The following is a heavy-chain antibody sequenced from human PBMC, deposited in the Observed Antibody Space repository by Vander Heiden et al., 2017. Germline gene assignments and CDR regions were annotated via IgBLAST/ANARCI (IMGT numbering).Heavy chain of an antibody. D-gene: IGHD3-22*01. V-gene: IGHV3-20*04. CDR3: AREDSSGGMDV. J-gene: IGHJ6*02. CDR2: INWNGDST. Sequence: DVPLVPSGGGLVRPGGARGPSRKASGFTFDDFGMSWVRQAPGKGLEWVSHINWNGDSTGYADSVKGRFTISRDNAKNSLYLQMNSLRAEDTALYYCAREDSSGGMDVWGQGTTVTASS. CDR1: GFTFDDFG.